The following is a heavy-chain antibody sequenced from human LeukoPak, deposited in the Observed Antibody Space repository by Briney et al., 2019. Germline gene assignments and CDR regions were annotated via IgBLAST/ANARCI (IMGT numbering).Heavy chain of an antibody. CDR1: GGTFSSYA. Sequence: GASVKVSCKASGGTFSSYAISWVRQAPGQGLEWMGRIIPIFGTANYAQKFQGRVTITTDESTSTAYMELSSLRSEDTAVYYCARDWDCSGGSCRDAFDIWGQGTMVTVSS. D-gene: IGHD2-15*01. J-gene: IGHJ3*02. CDR3: ARDWDCSGGSCRDAFDI. V-gene: IGHV1-69*05. CDR2: IIPIFGTA.